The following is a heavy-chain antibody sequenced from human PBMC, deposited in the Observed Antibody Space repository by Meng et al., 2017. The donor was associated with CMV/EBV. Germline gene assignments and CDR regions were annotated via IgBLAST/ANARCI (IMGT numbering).Heavy chain of an antibody. Sequence: QVQLVQSGAEVKKPGSSVKVSCKAYGGTFSSYAISWVRQAPGQGLEWMGGIIPIFGTANYAQKFQGRVTITADESTSTAYMELSSLRSEDTAVYYCARDSRRYSSSWYEGIGFDYWGQGPLVTVSS. D-gene: IGHD6-13*01. CDR3: ARDSRRYSSSWYEGIGFDY. J-gene: IGHJ4*02. CDR1: GGTFSSYA. CDR2: IIPIFGTA. V-gene: IGHV1-69*12.